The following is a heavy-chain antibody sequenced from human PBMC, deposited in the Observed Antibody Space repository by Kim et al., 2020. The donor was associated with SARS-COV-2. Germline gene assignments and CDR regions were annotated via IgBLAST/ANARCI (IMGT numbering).Heavy chain of an antibody. CDR1: GFTFGDYA. D-gene: IGHD3-16*01. Sequence: GGSLRLSCAASGFTFGDYAMHWVRQAPGKGLEWVSGITWNRGSIGYADSVKGRFTISRDNAKNSLYLQMNSLRAEDTALYYCAKDASVFGSWYAFDIWGQGTMVTVSS. V-gene: IGHV3-9*01. CDR3: AKDASVFGSWYAFDI. CDR2: ITWNRGSI. J-gene: IGHJ3*02.